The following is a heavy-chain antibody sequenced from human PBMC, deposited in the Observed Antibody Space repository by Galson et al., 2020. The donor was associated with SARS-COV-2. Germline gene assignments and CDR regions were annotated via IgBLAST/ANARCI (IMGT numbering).Heavy chain of an antibody. CDR3: AKANGPGAYIIDY. J-gene: IGHJ4*02. CDR1: GSTFDDYA. D-gene: IGHD2-8*01. CDR2: IDRNSGSI. Sequence: GGSLRLSCAASGSTFDDYAMHWVRQRPGKGLEWVSLIDRNSGSIVYADSVRGRFTLSRDNAKSSLFLQMNSLRVEDTAFYYCAKANGPGAYIIDYFGQGTLVTVSS. V-gene: IGHV3-9*01.